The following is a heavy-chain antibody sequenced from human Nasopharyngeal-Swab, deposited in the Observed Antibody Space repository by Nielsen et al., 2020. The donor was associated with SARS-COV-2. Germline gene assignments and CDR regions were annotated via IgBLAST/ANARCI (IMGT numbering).Heavy chain of an antibody. V-gene: IGHV1-46*01. J-gene: IGHJ5*02. CDR2: INPSGGST. CDR1: GYTFTTYY. CDR3: ATSSPIYYGSGSQNWFDP. Sequence: ASVKVSCKTSGYTFTTYYIHWVRQAPGQGLEWMGIINPSGGSTSYAQKFQGRVTMTEDTSTDTAYMELSSLRSEDTAVYYCATSSPIYYGSGSQNWFDPWGQGTLVTVSS. D-gene: IGHD3-10*01.